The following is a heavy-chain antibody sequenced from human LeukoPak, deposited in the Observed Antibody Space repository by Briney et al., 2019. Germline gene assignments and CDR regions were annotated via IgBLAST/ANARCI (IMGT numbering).Heavy chain of an antibody. CDR2: MTPNSGFS. Sequence: ASVKVSCKASGYTFTSHDINWVRQAAGQGLEWMGWMTPNSGFSGYAHKFRGRVTMTGNTSISTAYMELSSLRSEDTAIYYCVTNWGSRYYSDMDVWGQGTTVTVSS. D-gene: IGHD7-27*01. J-gene: IGHJ6*02. CDR3: VTNWGSRYYSDMDV. CDR1: GYTFTSHD. V-gene: IGHV1-8*01.